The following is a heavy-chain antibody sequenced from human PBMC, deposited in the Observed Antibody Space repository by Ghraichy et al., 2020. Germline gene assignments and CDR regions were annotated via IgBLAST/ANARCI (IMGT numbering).Heavy chain of an antibody. D-gene: IGHD3-3*01. V-gene: IGHV1-18*01. J-gene: IGHJ4*02. CDR1: GYTFSNYF. CDR3: ARVPLSGSDYYTLDY. CDR2: VSAYNGNT. Sequence: ASVKVSCKASGYTFSNYFFSWVRQAPGQGLEWMGWVSAYNGNTNYAQKLQGRVTMTTDTSTSTAYMELRSLRSDDTAVYYCARVPLSGSDYYTLDYWGQGTLVTVSS.